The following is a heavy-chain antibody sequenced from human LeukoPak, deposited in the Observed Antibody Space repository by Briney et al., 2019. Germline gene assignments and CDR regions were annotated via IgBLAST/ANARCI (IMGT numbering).Heavy chain of an antibody. D-gene: IGHD6-13*01. J-gene: IGHJ4*02. Sequence: GGSLRLSCAASGFTFSTYAMSWVRQAPGKGLERVSDISGSGDSTHYADSEKGRFTISRDNSENTLYLQMNSLRVEDTAVYYCAKGPPDSSNWYKRTEGWGQGTLVTVSS. CDR3: AKGPPDSSNWYKRTEG. CDR2: ISGSGDST. CDR1: GFTFSTYA. V-gene: IGHV3-23*01.